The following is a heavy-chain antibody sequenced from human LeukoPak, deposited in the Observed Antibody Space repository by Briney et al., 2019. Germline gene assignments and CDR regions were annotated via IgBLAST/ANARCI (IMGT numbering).Heavy chain of an antibody. D-gene: IGHD1-26*01. V-gene: IGHV3-11*01. CDR3: ARGSGSYSFDY. CDR1: GFTFSDYY. CDR2: ISSSGTII. Sequence: GGSLRISCTASGFTFSDYYMTWIRQAPGKGLEWVSYISSSGTIIYYADSVKGRFTISRDNAKNSLYLQVNSLRVEDTAVFYCARGSGSYSFDYWGQGTLVTVSS. J-gene: IGHJ4*02.